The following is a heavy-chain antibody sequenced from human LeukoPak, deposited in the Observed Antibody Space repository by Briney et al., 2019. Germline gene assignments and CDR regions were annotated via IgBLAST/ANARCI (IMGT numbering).Heavy chain of an antibody. CDR3: ARFPYCSSTSCYPEDWFDP. D-gene: IGHD2-2*01. Sequence: WASVKVSCKASGYTFTVYYMHWVRQAPGQGLEWMGWINPNSGGTNYAQKFQGRVTMTRDTSSSTAYMELSRLRSEDTAVYYCARFPYCSSTSCYPEDWFDPWGQGTLVTVSS. J-gene: IGHJ5*02. CDR1: GYTFTVYY. CDR2: INPNSGGT. V-gene: IGHV1-2*02.